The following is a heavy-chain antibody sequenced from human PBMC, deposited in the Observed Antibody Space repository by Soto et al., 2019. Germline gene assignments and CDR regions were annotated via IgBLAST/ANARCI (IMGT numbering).Heavy chain of an antibody. CDR3: ARILTGYHANWFDP. J-gene: IGHJ5*02. Sequence: PSETLSLTCTVSGGSISSYYWSWIRQPPGKGLEWIGYIYYSGSTNYNPSLKSRVTISVDTSKNQFSLKLSSVTAADTAVYYCARILTGYHANWFDPWGQGTLVTVSS. CDR1: GGSISSYY. CDR2: IYYSGST. D-gene: IGHD3-9*01. V-gene: IGHV4-59*01.